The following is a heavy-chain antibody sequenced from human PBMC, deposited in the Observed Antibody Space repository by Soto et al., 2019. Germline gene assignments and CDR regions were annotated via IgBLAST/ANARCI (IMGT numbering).Heavy chain of an antibody. J-gene: IGHJ4*02. V-gene: IGHV4-59*08. CDR2: IYYSGST. Sequence: SETLSLTCTVSGGSISDYYWSWIRQPPGKGLEWIGFIYYSGSTNYNPSLKSRVTISVDTSKNQFSLKLSSVTAADTAVYYCARLPGYSGYESFDYWGQGTLVTVSS. D-gene: IGHD5-12*01. CDR3: ARLPGYSGYESFDY. CDR1: GGSISDYY.